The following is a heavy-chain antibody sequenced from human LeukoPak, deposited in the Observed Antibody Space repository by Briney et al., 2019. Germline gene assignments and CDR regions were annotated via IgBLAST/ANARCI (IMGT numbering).Heavy chain of an antibody. CDR3: ARAVFPSGNFDY. CDR1: GCTFTSYY. Sequence: GASVKVSRKVSGCTFTSYYMHWVRQAPGQGLEWMGIINPSGGSTSYAQKFQGRVTMTRDTSTSTVYMELSSLRSEDTAVYYCARAVFPSGNFDYWGQGTLFTVSS. V-gene: IGHV1-46*01. D-gene: IGHD2/OR15-2a*01. J-gene: IGHJ4*02. CDR2: INPSGGST.